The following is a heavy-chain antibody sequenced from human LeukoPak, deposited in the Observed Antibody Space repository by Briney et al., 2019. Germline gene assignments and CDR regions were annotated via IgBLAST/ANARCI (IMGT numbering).Heavy chain of an antibody. D-gene: IGHD5-24*01. CDR1: GFTFSNYW. Sequence: GGSLRLSCAVSGFTFSNYWMSWLRQAPGKGLEWVANINQDGSEKYYVDSVKGRFTISRDNAKNSLYLQMNSLRAEDTAVYYCVSWRLLQSSFDYWGQGTLVTVSS. CDR2: INQDGSEK. J-gene: IGHJ4*02. V-gene: IGHV3-7*01. CDR3: VSWRLLQSSFDY.